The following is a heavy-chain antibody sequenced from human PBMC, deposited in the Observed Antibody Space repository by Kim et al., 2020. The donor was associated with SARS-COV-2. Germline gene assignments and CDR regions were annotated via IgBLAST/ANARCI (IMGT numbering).Heavy chain of an antibody. D-gene: IGHD3-9*01. J-gene: IGHJ3*02. CDR3: ARDPYDILTGRSYDAFDI. Sequence: SETLSLTCTVSGGSISSGGYYWSWIRQHPGKGLEWLGYIYYSGSTYYNPSLKSRVTISVDTSKNQFSLKLSSVTAADTAVYYCARDPYDILTGRSYDAFDIWGQGTMVTVSS. CDR1: GGSISSGGYY. CDR2: IYYSGST. V-gene: IGHV4-31*03.